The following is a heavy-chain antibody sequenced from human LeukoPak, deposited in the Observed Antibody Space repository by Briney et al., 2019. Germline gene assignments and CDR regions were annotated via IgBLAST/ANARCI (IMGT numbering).Heavy chain of an antibody. CDR1: GGTFISYA. D-gene: IGHD5-18*01. J-gene: IGHJ6*03. Sequence: SVKVSCKASGGTFISYAISWVRQAPGQGLGWMGGIIPIFGTANYAQKFQGRVTITTDESTSTAYMELSSLRSEDTAVYYCARDGDTAMVTGYYYMDVWGKGTTVTVSS. CDR3: ARDGDTAMVTGYYYMDV. CDR2: IIPIFGTA. V-gene: IGHV1-69*05.